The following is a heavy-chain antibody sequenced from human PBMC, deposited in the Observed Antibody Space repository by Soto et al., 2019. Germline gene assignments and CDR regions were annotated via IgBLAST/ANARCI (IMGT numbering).Heavy chain of an antibody. V-gene: IGHV1-8*01. J-gene: IGHJ4*02. Sequence: QVQLVQSGAEVKKPGASVKVSCKASGYTFTSYEINWVRQATGQGLEWMGWMNPNSGDTGYAQQFQGRGTMTRNTSISTAYMELSSLRPEETAAYYCARGELLWFGDLLRWGQGTLVTVSS. CDR3: ARGELLWFGDLLR. D-gene: IGHD3-10*01. CDR1: GYTFTSYE. CDR2: MNPNSGDT.